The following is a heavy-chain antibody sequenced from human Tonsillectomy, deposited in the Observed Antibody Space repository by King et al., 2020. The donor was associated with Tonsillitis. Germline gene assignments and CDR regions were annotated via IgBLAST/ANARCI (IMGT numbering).Heavy chain of an antibody. V-gene: IGHV3-49*04. CDR2: IRSKAYGGTT. Sequence: VQLVQSGGGLVQPGRSLRLSCTASGFTFGDYAMSWVRQAPGKGLEWVGFIRSKAYGGTTEYAASVKGRFTISRDDSKSIAYLQMNSLKTEDTAVYYCIRELGLRGAGKLRFLEWLPYYFDYWGQGTLVTVSS. CDR3: IRELGLRGAGKLRFLEWLPYYFDY. D-gene: IGHD3-3*01. J-gene: IGHJ4*02. CDR1: GFTFGDYA.